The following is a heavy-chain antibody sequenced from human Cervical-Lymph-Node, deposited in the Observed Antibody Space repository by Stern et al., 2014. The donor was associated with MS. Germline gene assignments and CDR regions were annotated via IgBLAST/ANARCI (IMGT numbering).Heavy chain of an antibody. CDR2: ISYDGSNK. J-gene: IGHJ4*02. D-gene: IGHD6-13*01. V-gene: IGHV3-30*01. Sequence: VQLVESGGGVVQPGRSLRLSCAASGFTFSSYAMHLVRHAPCKGLEWVAVISYDGSNKYYADSVKGRFTISRDNSKNTLYLQMNSLRAEDTAVYYCAREMIAAAGTIPFDYWGQGTLVTVSS. CDR3: AREMIAAAGTIPFDY. CDR1: GFTFSSYA.